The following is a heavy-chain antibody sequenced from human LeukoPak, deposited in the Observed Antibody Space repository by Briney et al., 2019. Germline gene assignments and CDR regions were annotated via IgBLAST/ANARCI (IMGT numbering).Heavy chain of an antibody. V-gene: IGHV3-30*03. CDR1: GFTFSSYA. D-gene: IGHD6-13*01. Sequence: PGGSLRLSCAASGFTFSSYAMSWVRQAPGKGLEWVAVISYDGSNKYYADSVKGRFTISRDNSKNTLYLQMNSLRAEDTAVYYCAREIWQQSYGYGMDVWGQGTTVTVSS. J-gene: IGHJ6*02. CDR2: ISYDGSNK. CDR3: AREIWQQSYGYGMDV.